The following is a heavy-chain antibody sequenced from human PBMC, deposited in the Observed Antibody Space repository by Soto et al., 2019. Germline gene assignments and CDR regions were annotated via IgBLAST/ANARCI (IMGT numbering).Heavy chain of an antibody. D-gene: IGHD3-16*01. J-gene: IGHJ4*02. CDR1: GGSFSGYY. CDR3: ATAPLRLGARDY. CDR2: INHSGST. Sequence: SETLSLTCAVYGGSFSGYYWSWIRQPPGKGLEWIGEINHSGSTNYNPSLKSRVTISVDTSKNQFSLKLSSVTAADTAVYYCATAPLRLGARDYWGQGTLVTVSS. V-gene: IGHV4-34*01.